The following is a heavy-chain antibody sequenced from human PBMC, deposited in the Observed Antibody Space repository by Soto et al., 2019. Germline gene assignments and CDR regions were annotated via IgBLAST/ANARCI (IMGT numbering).Heavy chain of an antibody. V-gene: IGHV1-2*04. CDR3: ARGHYDFWSGYRPGYYYYGMDV. D-gene: IGHD3-3*01. J-gene: IGHJ6*02. CDR1: GYTFTGYY. CDR2: INPNSGGT. Sequence: ASVKVSCKASGYTFTGYYMHWVRQAPGQGLEWMGWINPNSGGTNYAQKFQGWVTMTRDTSISTAYMELSRLRSDDTAVHYCARGHYDFWSGYRPGYYYYGMDVWGQGTTVTVSS.